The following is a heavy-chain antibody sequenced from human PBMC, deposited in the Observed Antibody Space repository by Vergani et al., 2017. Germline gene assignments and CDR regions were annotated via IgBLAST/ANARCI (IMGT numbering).Heavy chain of an antibody. CDR2: IIPILGIA. D-gene: IGHD1-26*01. V-gene: IGHV1-69*09. CDR3: ARSIKWELRG. J-gene: IGHJ4*02. Sequence: QVQLVQSGAEVKKPGASVKVSCKASGYTFTSYYMHWVRQAPGQGLEWMGRIIPILGIANYAQKFQGRVTITADKSTSTAYMELSSLRSEDTAVYYCARSIKWELRGWGQGTLVTVSS. CDR1: GYTFTSYY.